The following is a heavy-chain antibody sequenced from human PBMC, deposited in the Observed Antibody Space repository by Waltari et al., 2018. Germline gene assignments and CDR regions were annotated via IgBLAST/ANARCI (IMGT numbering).Heavy chain of an antibody. CDR2: IIPIFGTA. V-gene: IGHV1-69*12. D-gene: IGHD3-22*01. Sequence: QVQLVQSGAEVKKPGSSVKVSCKASGGTFSSYAISWVRQAPGQGLEWMGGIIPIFGTANYAQKFQGRVTITADESTSTDYMELSSLRSEDTAVYYCARGNDSSGYYSSYYYYMDVWGKGTTVTVSS. CDR1: GGTFSSYA. CDR3: ARGNDSSGYYSSYYYYMDV. J-gene: IGHJ6*03.